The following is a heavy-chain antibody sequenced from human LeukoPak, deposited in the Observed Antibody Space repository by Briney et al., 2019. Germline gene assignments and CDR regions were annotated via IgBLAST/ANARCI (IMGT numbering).Heavy chain of an antibody. CDR1: GGSISSGSYY. V-gene: IGHV4-61*02. D-gene: IGHD3-10*01. CDR2: IYTSGIT. Sequence: PSETLSLTCTVSGGSISSGSYYWSWIRQPAGKGLEWIGRIYTSGITNYNPSLQSRVTISVDTSKNQCSLKLSSVTAADTAVYYCASLRSYMDVWGKGTTVTISS. J-gene: IGHJ6*03. CDR3: ASLRSYMDV.